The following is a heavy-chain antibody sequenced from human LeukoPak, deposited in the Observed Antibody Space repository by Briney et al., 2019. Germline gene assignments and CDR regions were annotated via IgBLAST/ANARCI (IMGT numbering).Heavy chain of an antibody. V-gene: IGHV4-59*08. J-gene: IGHJ5*02. Sequence: SETLSLTCTVSGGSISSYYWSWIRQPPGKGLECIGYIYYSGSTNYNPSLKSRVTISVDTSKNQFSLKLSSVTAADTAVYYCARTGYYYDSSGYYPDWFDPWGQGTLVTVSS. CDR2: IYYSGST. CDR1: GGSISSYY. D-gene: IGHD3-22*01. CDR3: ARTGYYYDSSGYYPDWFDP.